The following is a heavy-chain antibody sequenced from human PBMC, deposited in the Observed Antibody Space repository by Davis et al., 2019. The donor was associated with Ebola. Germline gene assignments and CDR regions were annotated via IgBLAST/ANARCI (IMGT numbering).Heavy chain of an antibody. D-gene: IGHD5-12*01. CDR1: GFTFSSYA. CDR2: ISGSGGST. J-gene: IGHJ4*02. Sequence: GGSLRLSCAASGFTFSSYAMSWVRQAPGKGLEWVSAISGSGGSTYYADSVKGRFTISRDNAQKSLYLQMNSLRAEDTAVYYCVPGTWIRGQGSLVTVSS. V-gene: IGHV3-23*01. CDR3: VPGTWI.